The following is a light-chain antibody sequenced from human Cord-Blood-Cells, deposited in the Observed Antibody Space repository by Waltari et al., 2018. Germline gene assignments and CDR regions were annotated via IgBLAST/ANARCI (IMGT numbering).Light chain of an antibody. CDR2: DAS. V-gene: IGKV1-33*01. CDR3: QQYDNLPYT. Sequence: DIQMTQSPSSLSASVGDRVTIPCQASQDISNYLNWYQQKPGKAPKLLNYDASNLETGVPSRFSGSGSGTDFTFTISSLQPEDIATYYCQQYDNLPYTFGQGTKLEIK. J-gene: IGKJ2*01. CDR1: QDISNY.